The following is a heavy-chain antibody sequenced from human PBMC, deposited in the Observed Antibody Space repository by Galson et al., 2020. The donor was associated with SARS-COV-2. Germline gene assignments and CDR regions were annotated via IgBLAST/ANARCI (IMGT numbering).Heavy chain of an antibody. CDR2: IYYSGST. CDR3: ARAARYGSGSYYKPLYYFDY. V-gene: IGHV4-39*07. CDR1: GGSISSSSYY. Sequence: SQTLSLTCTVSGGSISSSSYYWGWIRQPPGKGLEWIGSIYYSGSTYYNPSLKSRVTISVDTSKNQFSLKLSSVTAADTAVYYCARAARYGSGSYYKPLYYFDYWGQGTLVTVSS. J-gene: IGHJ4*02. D-gene: IGHD3-10*01.